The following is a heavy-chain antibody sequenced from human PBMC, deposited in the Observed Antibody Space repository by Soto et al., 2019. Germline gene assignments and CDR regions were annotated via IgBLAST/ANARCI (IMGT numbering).Heavy chain of an antibody. CDR1: GGSISSYY. J-gene: IGHJ4*02. D-gene: IGHD1-20*01. CDR2: IYYSGST. V-gene: IGHV4-59*01. Sequence: PSETLSLTCTVSGGSISSYYWSWIRQPPGKGLEWIGYIYYSGSTNYNPSLKSRVTISVDTSKNQFSLKLSSVTAADTAVYYCASYGYNCARCFDYWGQGTLVTVSS. CDR3: ASYGYNCARCFDY.